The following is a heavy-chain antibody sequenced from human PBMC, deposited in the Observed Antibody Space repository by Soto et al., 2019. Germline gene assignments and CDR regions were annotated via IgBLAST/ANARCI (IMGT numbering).Heavy chain of an antibody. CDR1: GFTFSSYW. D-gene: IGHD6-19*01. CDR2: INSDGSST. CDR3: ARVQLRSTGWYP. V-gene: IGHV3-74*01. J-gene: IGHJ5*02. Sequence: EVQLVESGGGLVQPGGSLRLSCAASGFTFSSYWMHWVRQAPGKGLVWVSRINSDGSSTSYADSVEGRFTISRDNAKNTLYLLMNGLRAEDTAIYYCARVQLRSTGWYPWGQGTLVTVSS.